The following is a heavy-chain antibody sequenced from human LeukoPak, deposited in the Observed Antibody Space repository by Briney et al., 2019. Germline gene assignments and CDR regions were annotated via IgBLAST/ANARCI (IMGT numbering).Heavy chain of an antibody. D-gene: IGHD2-15*01. J-gene: IGHJ3*02. CDR2: TTSSSSYI. CDR3: ARDIVVVVAATGPNDAFDI. V-gene: IGHV3-21*06. CDR1: GFTFSSYN. Sequence: TGGSLRLSCAASGFTFSSYNMNWVRQAPGKGLEWVSSTTSSSSYIYYADSVKGRFTISRDNAKNSLYLQMNSLTAEDTAVYYCARDIVVVVAATGPNDAFDIWGQGTMVTVSS.